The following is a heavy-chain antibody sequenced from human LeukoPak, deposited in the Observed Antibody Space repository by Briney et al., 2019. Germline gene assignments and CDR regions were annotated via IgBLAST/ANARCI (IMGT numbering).Heavy chain of an antibody. Sequence: PGGSLRLSCAASGFTFDDYGMSWVRQAPGKGLEWVSGINWNGGSTTYADSVEGRFTISRDNAKNSLYLQMNSLRAEDTALYYCARQGDSSGYYYVDYWGQGTLVTVSS. J-gene: IGHJ4*02. CDR2: INWNGGST. CDR3: ARQGDSSGYYYVDY. V-gene: IGHV3-20*04. CDR1: GFTFDDYG. D-gene: IGHD3-22*01.